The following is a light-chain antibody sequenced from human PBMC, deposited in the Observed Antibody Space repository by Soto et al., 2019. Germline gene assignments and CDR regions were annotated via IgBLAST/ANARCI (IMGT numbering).Light chain of an antibody. CDR3: QQYDNLIFT. CDR1: QDISNY. Sequence: DIQMTQSPSSLSASVGDRVTITCQASQDISNYLHWYQQKPGKAPKLLIYDASNLETGVPSRFSGSGSGTDFTFTISSLQTEDIATYYCQQYDNLIFTFGPGTKVDIK. V-gene: IGKV1-33*01. J-gene: IGKJ3*01. CDR2: DAS.